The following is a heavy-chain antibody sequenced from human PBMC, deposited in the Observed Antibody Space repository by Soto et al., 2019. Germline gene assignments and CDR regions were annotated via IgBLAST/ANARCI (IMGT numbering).Heavy chain of an antibody. CDR1: GYTFSNYD. Sequence: QVQLVQSGAELKKPGASVKVSCKASGYTFSNYDMNWVRQATGQGPEWIGWVNPNNGDTGYAQKFQGRVTLTTDISTTTAYMELTSLRSEDTAIYYCAKVSRMGAAIDFDYWGQGTLITVSP. CDR3: AKVSRMGAAIDFDY. J-gene: IGHJ4*02. V-gene: IGHV1-8*01. D-gene: IGHD2-8*01. CDR2: VNPNNGDT.